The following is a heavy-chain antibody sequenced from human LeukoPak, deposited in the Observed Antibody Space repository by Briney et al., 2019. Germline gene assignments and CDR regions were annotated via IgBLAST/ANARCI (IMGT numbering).Heavy chain of an antibody. J-gene: IGHJ4*02. Sequence: GGSLRLSCAASGFIFSSYSMNWVRQAPGKGLEWVSSITSSSSYIYYADSVKGRFTISRDNDEKSLYLQMNSLRADDTAVYYCASLLGSYCSVGSCYVWGQGTLVTVSS. CDR3: ASLLGSYCSVGSCYV. V-gene: IGHV3-21*01. D-gene: IGHD2-15*01. CDR1: GFIFSSYS. CDR2: ITSSSSYI.